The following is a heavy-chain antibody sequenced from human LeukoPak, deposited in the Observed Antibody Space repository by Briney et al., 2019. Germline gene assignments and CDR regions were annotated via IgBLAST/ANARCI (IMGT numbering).Heavy chain of an antibody. CDR1: GGSISSHY. Sequence: SETLSLTCTVSGGSISSHYWSWIRQPPGKGLEWIGYIYYSGSTNYNPSLKSRVTISVDTSKNQFSLKLSSVTAADTAVYYCARGVNWNYVSWFDPWGQGTLVTVSS. J-gene: IGHJ5*02. D-gene: IGHD1-7*01. CDR3: ARGVNWNYVSWFDP. V-gene: IGHV4-59*11. CDR2: IYYSGST.